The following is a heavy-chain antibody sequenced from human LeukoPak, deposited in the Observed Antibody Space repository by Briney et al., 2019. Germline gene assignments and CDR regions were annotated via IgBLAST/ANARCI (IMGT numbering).Heavy chain of an antibody. CDR3: ARVQGGGYRTADS. J-gene: IGHJ4*02. D-gene: IGHD6-25*01. V-gene: IGHV3-30*04. Sequence: PGGSLRLSCSASGFTFSNYIMHWVRQAPGKGLDWVAVIIENGNRQYYADSVKGRFTISRDNSKNTLFLQMNSLRGEDTAMYYCARVQGGGYRTADSWGQETLVTVSS. CDR2: IIENGNRQ. CDR1: GFTFSNYI.